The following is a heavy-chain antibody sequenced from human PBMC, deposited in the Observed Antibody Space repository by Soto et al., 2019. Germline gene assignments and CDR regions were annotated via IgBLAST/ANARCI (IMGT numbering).Heavy chain of an antibody. CDR1: GGSFSGYY. D-gene: IGHD6-6*01. J-gene: IGHJ6*03. CDR3: ARDVAARPLGYYYMDV. V-gene: IGHV4-34*01. CDR2: INDSGNT. Sequence: SETLSLTCAVYGGSFSGYYCSWIRQPPGKGLEWIGYINDSGNTNCNPSLKSRVIISEDTSKNQFSLKLSSVTTADTAVYYCARDVAARPLGYYYMDVWDKGTTVTVSS.